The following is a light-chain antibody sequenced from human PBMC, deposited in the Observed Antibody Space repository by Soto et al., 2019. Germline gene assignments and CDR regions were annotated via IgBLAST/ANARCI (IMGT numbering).Light chain of an antibody. Sequence: EIVMTQSPATLSVSPGKRATLSCRASQSVSSSLAWYQRKPGQAPRLLIYDTSTRATGIPARFSGSGSGTEFTLTISTLQSEDFAVYYCQQYNNWPRTFGQGTRLEIK. CDR1: QSVSSS. CDR3: QQYNNWPRT. V-gene: IGKV3-15*01. CDR2: DTS. J-gene: IGKJ5*01.